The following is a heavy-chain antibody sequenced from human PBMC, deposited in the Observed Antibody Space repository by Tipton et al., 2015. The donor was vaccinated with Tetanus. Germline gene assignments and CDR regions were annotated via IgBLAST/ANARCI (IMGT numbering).Heavy chain of an antibody. CDR1: GDSVSGYY. CDR2: VYYTGDT. Sequence: TLSLTCTVSGDSVSGYYWSWIRQPPGKGLEWVGYVYYTGDTNYNPPLKSRVTISMDRSENQISLKMTSVTAADTAVYYWAGVTAQRTELYFEHWGQGTQVTVSS. CDR3: AGVTAQRTELYFEH. J-gene: IGHJ1*01. D-gene: IGHD2-8*02. V-gene: IGHV4-59*02.